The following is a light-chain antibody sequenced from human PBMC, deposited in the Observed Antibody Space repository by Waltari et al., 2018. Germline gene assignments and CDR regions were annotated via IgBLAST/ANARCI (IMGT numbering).Light chain of an antibody. CDR1: DSDVGAYDF. CDR3: SSETTSSAPGV. CDR2: EVR. Sequence: QSALTQPASVSGSPGQSITISCSGTDSDVGAYDFVSWSQQHPGKAPHLIFYEVRSRPSGISNRFAASRSGNTASLIIAGVQAADEADYYCSSETTSSAPGVFGTGTRVTVL. V-gene: IGLV2-14*01. J-gene: IGLJ1*01.